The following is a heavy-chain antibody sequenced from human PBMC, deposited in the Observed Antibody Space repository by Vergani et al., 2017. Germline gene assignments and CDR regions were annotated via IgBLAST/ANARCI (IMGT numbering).Heavy chain of an antibody. CDR1: GNSISSGYY. Sequence: QVQLQESGPGLVKPSETLSLTCTVSGNSISSGYYWGWIRQPPGKGLEWIGSIYHSGSTYYNPSLKSRVTISVDTSKNQFSLKLSSVTAADTAVYYCARDATYTKTYFDPWGQGTLVTVSS. CDR3: ARDATYTKTYFDP. D-gene: IGHD2-15*01. J-gene: IGHJ5*02. CDR2: IYHSGST. V-gene: IGHV4-38-2*02.